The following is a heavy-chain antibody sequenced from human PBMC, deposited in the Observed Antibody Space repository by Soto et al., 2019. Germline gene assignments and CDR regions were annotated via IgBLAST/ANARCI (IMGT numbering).Heavy chain of an antibody. CDR3: TTDPLAYGDNPTTSDWFDP. V-gene: IGHV3-15*01. Sequence: PGGSLRLSCEASGFTFSNAWMSWVRQAPGKGLEWVGRIKSKTDGRTTDYAAPVKGRFTISRDDSKNTLYLQMNSLKTEDTAVYYCTTDPLAYGDNPTTSDWFDPWGQGTLVTVSS. J-gene: IGHJ5*02. CDR1: GFTFSNAW. D-gene: IGHD4-17*01. CDR2: IKSKTDGRTT.